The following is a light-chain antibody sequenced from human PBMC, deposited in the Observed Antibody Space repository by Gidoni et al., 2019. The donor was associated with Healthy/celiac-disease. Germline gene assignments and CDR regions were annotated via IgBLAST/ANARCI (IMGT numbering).Light chain of an antibody. CDR3: NSRDSSGNHYV. CDR2: GKN. Sequence: PVLVIYGKNNRPSGIPDRFSGSSSGNTASLTITGAQAEDEADYYCNSRDSSGNHYVFGTGTKVTVL. V-gene: IGLV3-19*01. J-gene: IGLJ1*01.